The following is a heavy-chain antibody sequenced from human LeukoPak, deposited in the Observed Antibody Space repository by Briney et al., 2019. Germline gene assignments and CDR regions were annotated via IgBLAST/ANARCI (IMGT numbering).Heavy chain of an antibody. CDR1: GDPIGAYY. CDR2: IYKSMYSGGST. Sequence: PSETLSLTCTVSGDPIGAYYWSWIRQPAGKGLEWIGRIYKSMYSGGSTDYNPSLKSRVTMSVDTSKNQLSLKLSSLTAADTAVYYCVRDPTTVTTFFDLWGQGTLVTVSS. D-gene: IGHD4-17*01. J-gene: IGHJ5*01. V-gene: IGHV4-4*07. CDR3: VRDPTTVTTFFDL.